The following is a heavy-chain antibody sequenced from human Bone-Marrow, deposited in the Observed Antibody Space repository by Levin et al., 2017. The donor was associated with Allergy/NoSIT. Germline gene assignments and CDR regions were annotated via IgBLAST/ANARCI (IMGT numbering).Heavy chain of an antibody. Sequence: SETLSLTCAVSGGSINSTYWWTWVRQPPGKGLEFIGEISHSGDTNYSPSLKSRFTMSLDKSKNHLSLRVTSLTAADTALYFCGRLLPYSNGIDFWGQGTRVTVSS. J-gene: IGHJ4*02. D-gene: IGHD3-10*01. CDR3: GRLLPYSNGIDF. V-gene: IGHV4-4*02. CDR1: GGSINSTYW. CDR2: ISHSGDT.